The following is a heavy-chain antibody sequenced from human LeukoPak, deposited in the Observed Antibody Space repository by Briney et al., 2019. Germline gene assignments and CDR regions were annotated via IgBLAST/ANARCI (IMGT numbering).Heavy chain of an antibody. CDR2: IYYSGST. V-gene: IGHV4-59*08. D-gene: IGHD2/OR15-2a*01. CDR3: ARHIPGNPYFDY. Sequence: SETLSLTCTVSGGSTTSYYWSWIRQPTGKGLEWIGYIYYSGSTTYNPPLKSRVTISVETSKNQFSLKLRSVTAADTAIYYCARHIPGNPYFDYWGQGTLVTVSS. J-gene: IGHJ4*02. CDR1: GGSTTSYY.